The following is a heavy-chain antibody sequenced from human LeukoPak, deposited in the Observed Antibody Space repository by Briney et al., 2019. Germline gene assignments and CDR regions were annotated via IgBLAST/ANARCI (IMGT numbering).Heavy chain of an antibody. CDR3: AREIAAAAPGYYYGMDV. CDR1: GFTFSSYE. V-gene: IGHV3-48*03. D-gene: IGHD6-13*01. J-gene: IGHJ6*02. CDR2: ISSSGSTI. Sequence: GGSLRLSCAASGFTFSSYEMNWVRQAPGKGLEWASYISSSGSTIYYADSVKGRFTISRDNAKNSLYLQMNSLRTEDTAVYYCAREIAAAAPGYYYGMDVWGQGTTVTVSS.